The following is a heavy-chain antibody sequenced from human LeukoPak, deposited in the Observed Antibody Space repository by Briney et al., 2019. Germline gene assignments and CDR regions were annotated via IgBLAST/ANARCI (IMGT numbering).Heavy chain of an antibody. J-gene: IGHJ4*02. D-gene: IGHD3-9*01. CDR2: ISYDETNK. CDR1: GFIFNNYG. Sequence: PGRSLKLSCAASGFIFNNYGMHWVRQAPGKGLEWVAVISYDETNKYYADSVKGRFTISRDNSKNMLYLQLDSLRDEDTAVYYCAKSPNPIYFGWANFDWWGQGTLVTVSS. CDR3: AKSPNPIYFGWANFDW. V-gene: IGHV3-30*18.